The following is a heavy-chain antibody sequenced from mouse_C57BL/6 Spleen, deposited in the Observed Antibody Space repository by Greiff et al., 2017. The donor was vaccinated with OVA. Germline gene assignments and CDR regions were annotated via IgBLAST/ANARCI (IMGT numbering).Heavy chain of an antibody. J-gene: IGHJ4*01. V-gene: IGHV1-72*01. D-gene: IGHD1-1*01. CDR1: GYTFTSYW. Sequence: QVQLQQPGAELVKPGASVKLSCKASGYTFTSYWMHWVKQRPGRGLEWIGRIDPNSGGTKYNEKFKSKATLTVDKPSSTAYMQLSRLTSEDSAVYYCAKGTTGVAYYYAMDYWGQGTSVTVSS. CDR2: IDPNSGGT. CDR3: AKGTTGVAYYYAMDY.